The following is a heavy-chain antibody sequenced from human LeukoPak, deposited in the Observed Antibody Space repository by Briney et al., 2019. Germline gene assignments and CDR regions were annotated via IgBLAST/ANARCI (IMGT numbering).Heavy chain of an antibody. Sequence: SGGSLRLSCAASGFTFDDYAMHWVRQAPGKGLEWVSGISWNSGSIGYADSVKGRFTISRDNSKNTLYLQMNSLRAEDTAVYYCARLFNSGSYYSFDYWGQGTLVTVSS. V-gene: IGHV3-9*01. CDR1: GFTFDDYA. J-gene: IGHJ4*02. CDR3: ARLFNSGSYYSFDY. CDR2: ISWNSGSI. D-gene: IGHD1-26*01.